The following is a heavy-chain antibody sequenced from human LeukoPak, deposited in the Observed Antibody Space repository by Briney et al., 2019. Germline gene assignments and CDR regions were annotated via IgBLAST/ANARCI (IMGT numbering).Heavy chain of an antibody. CDR3: AVKMGYCSSTRCLTGFDY. Sequence: ASVKVSCKAPGYTFTGYYMHWVRQAPGQGLEWMGWINPNTGGTDYTQKFQGRVTMTRDTSISTAYMDLSRLRSDDAAVYYCAVKMGYCSSTRCLTGFDYWGQGTLVTVSS. V-gene: IGHV1-2*02. CDR1: GYTFTGYY. J-gene: IGHJ4*02. D-gene: IGHD2-2*01. CDR2: INPNTGGT.